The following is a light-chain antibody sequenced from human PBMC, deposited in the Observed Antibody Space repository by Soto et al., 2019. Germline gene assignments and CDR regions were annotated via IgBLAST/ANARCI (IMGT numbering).Light chain of an antibody. Sequence: QSGLTQPASVSGSPGQSITISCIGTSSDVGGYDYVSWYQQNPGKAPKLILYEVINRPSGVSSRFSGSKSGNTASLTISGLQAEDEADYYCSSYTSDSTHVFGSGTKLTVL. CDR1: SSDVGGYDY. V-gene: IGLV2-14*01. CDR2: EVI. J-gene: IGLJ1*01. CDR3: SSYTSDSTHV.